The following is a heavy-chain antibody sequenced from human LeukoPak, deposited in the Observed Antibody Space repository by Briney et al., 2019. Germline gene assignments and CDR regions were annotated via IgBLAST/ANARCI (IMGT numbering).Heavy chain of an antibody. CDR1: GGTFSSYA. J-gene: IGHJ6*04. CDR3: ARDRASSSSPYYYYCYGMDV. V-gene: IGHV1-69*06. Sequence: SVKVSCKASGGTFSSYAISWVRQAPGQGLEWMGGIIPIFGTANYAQKFQGRVTITADKSTSTAYMELSSLRSEDTAVYYCARDRASSSSPYYYYCYGMDVWGKGTTVTVSS. D-gene: IGHD6-13*01. CDR2: IIPIFGTA.